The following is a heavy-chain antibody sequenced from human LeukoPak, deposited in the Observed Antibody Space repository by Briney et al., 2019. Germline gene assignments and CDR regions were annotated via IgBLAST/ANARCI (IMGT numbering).Heavy chain of an antibody. CDR1: GFRFSDHY. D-gene: IGHD4-11*01. CDR2: IRKKVNSYST. Sequence: GGSLRLSCAASGFRFSDHYMDWVRRAPGKGLEWVGRIRKKVNSYSTEYAASVKGRFTISRDNLDNSLYLQMNSLRTEDTAVYYCSRAQSNGDYFDHWGQGTLVTVSS. J-gene: IGHJ4*02. V-gene: IGHV3-72*01. CDR3: SRAQSNGDYFDH.